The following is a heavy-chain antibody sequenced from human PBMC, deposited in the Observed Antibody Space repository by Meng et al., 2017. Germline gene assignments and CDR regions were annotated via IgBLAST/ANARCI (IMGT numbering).Heavy chain of an antibody. CDR3: ARDWYRDNYFYGMDV. D-gene: IGHD2-21*02. V-gene: IGHV3-20*04. CDR2: ISWNGDKI. CDR1: GGSVSSGSYY. J-gene: IGHJ6*02. Sequence: GGSLRLSCTVSGGSVSSGSYYWSWIRQPPGKGLEWVSGISWNGDKIGYADSVKGRFTISRDNAKHSLYLQMNSLRAGDTGLYYCARDWYRDNYFYGMDVWGQGTTVTVSS.